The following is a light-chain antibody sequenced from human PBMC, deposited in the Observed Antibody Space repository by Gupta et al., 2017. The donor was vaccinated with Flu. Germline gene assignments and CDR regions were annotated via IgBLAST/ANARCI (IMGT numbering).Light chain of an antibody. V-gene: IGLV2-8*01. CDR1: SSDVGGYDY. CDR2: EVS. J-gene: IGLJ2*01. CDR3: SSYAGSNNFVV. Sequence: VTISCTGTSSDVGGYDYVSWYQQHPGKAPKLIIYEVSKRPSGVPDRFSGSKSGNTASLTVSGLQAEDEADYYCSSYAGSNNFVVFGGGTKLTVL.